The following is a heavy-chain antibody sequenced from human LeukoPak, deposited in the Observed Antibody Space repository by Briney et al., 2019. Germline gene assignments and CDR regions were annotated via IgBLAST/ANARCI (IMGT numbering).Heavy chain of an antibody. CDR3: ARQRSYDAFDI. J-gene: IGHJ3*02. CDR1: GYSFTSYW. Sequence: GESLRISCKGSGYSFTSYWIGWVRQMPGKGLEWMGIIYPGDSDTRYSPSFQGQVSISADKSISTAYLQWSSLKASDTAMYYCARQRSYDAFDIWGQGTMVTVSS. V-gene: IGHV5-51*01. CDR2: IYPGDSDT.